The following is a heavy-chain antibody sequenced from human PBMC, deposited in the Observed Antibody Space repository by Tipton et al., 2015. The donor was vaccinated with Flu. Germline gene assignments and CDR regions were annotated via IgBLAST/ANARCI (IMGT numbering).Heavy chain of an antibody. CDR2: ISPGDSDT. D-gene: IGHD6-19*01. J-gene: IGHJ6*02. V-gene: IGHV5-51*01. Sequence: QLVQSGAAVKKPGESLKISCEASGYTFTSYWIGWVRQVPGKGLEWMGYISPGDSDTRYSPSFRGQVTISADQSISTAYLQWSSLRAADTGIYYCVRRPRSLVAGYFYGLDVWGQGTTVIVSS. CDR1: GYTFTSYW. CDR3: VRRPRSLVAGYFYGLDV.